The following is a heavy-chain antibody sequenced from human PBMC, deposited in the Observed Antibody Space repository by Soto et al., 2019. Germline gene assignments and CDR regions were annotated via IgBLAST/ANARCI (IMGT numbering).Heavy chain of an antibody. CDR2: IGAARDP. Sequence: PVEPLSLSCATSGFPSSNFDMHWVRHVPGKGLEWVSAIGAARDPYYLGSVKGRFTISRDNANNSLYLQMNSLRAEDTAVYFCARGNWNYYYGFDVWGQGTTVTVS. D-gene: IGHD1-20*01. V-gene: IGHV3-13*05. CDR1: GFPSSNFD. J-gene: IGHJ6*02. CDR3: ARGNWNYYYGFDV.